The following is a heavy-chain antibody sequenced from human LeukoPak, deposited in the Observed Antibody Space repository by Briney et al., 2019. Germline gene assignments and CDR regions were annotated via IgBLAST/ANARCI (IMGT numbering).Heavy chain of an antibody. V-gene: IGHV1-69*13. D-gene: IGHD1-1*01. J-gene: IGHJ4*02. CDR2: IIPIFGTA. CDR3: AREGGTWVPFDY. Sequence: ASVKVSCKASGGTFSSYAISWVRQAPGQGLEWMGGIIPIFGTANYAQKFQGRVTITADESTSTAYMELSSLRSEDTAVYYCAREGGTWVPFDYWGQGTLVTVSS. CDR1: GGTFSSYA.